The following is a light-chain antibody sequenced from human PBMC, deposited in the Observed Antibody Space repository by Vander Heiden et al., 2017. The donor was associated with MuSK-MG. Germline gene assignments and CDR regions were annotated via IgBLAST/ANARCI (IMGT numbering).Light chain of an antibody. CDR1: SSDVGGYDY. CDR3: SSDAGSNNLV. V-gene: IGLV2-8*01. CDR2: EVS. J-gene: IGLJ2*01. Sequence: QSALTQPPSASGSPGQSVTISCTGTSSDVGGYDYVSWCQQHPGKAPNLIIYEVSKRPSGVPDRFSGSKSGNTASLTVSGLQAEDAADYYCSSDAGSNNLVFGGGTKLTVL.